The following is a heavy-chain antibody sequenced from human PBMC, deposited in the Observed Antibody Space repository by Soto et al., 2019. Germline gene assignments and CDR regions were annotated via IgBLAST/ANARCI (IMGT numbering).Heavy chain of an antibody. V-gene: IGHV3-48*01. CDR3: VCDFGLGPHG. CDR1: GFTFNTYN. J-gene: IGHJ6*04. Sequence: EVQLVESGGGLVQPGGSLRLSCAASGFTFNTYNMNWVRQAPGKMPEWVSYINSSSSPIFYAASVQGRFIASRDNARNSLYLQMNSLRAEDTAVYYCVCDFGLGPHGWGKGNTVTVSS. CDR2: INSSSSPI. D-gene: IGHD3-16*01.